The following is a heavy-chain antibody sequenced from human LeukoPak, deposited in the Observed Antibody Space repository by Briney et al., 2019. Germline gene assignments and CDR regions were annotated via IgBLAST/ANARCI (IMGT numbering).Heavy chain of an antibody. J-gene: IGHJ4*02. V-gene: IGHV3-23*01. CDR2: ISGSGGST. CDR3: AKFPTYYCDTSGRFDY. CDR1: GFTFSSYG. D-gene: IGHD3-22*01. Sequence: GGTLRLSCAASGFTFSSYGMTWVRQAPGKGLQWVSAISGSGGSTYYADSVKGRFTISRDNSKNTLYLQMNSLRAEDTAVYYCAKFPTYYCDTSGRFDYWGQGTLVSVSS.